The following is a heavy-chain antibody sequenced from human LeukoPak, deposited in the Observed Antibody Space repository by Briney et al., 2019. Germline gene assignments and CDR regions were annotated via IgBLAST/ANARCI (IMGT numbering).Heavy chain of an antibody. CDR3: ARDEDDYGGKG. CDR1: GFTFSSYA. CDR2: IYSGGST. V-gene: IGHV3-53*01. J-gene: IGHJ4*02. Sequence: GGSLRLSCAASGFTFSSYAMSWVRQAPGKGLEWISVIYSGGSTYYADSVKGRFTISRDNSKNTLYLQMNSLRAEDTAVYFCARDEDDYGGKGWGQGTLVTVSS. D-gene: IGHD4-23*01.